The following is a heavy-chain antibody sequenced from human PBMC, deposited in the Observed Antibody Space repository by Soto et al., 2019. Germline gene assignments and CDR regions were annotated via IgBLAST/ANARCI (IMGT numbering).Heavy chain of an antibody. D-gene: IGHD2-2*01. CDR3: AREAGELVVPAERFDY. V-gene: IGHV3-11*01. J-gene: IGHJ4*02. CDR2: ISSSGSTI. Sequence: GGSLRLSCAASGFTFSDYYMSWIRQAPGKGLEWVSYISSSGSTIYYADSVKGRFTISRDNAKNSLYLQMNSLRAEDTAVYYCAREAGELVVPAERFDYWGQGTLVTVSS. CDR1: GFTFSDYY.